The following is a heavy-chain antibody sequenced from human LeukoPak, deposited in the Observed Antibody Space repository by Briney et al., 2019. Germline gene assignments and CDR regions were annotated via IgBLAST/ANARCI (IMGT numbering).Heavy chain of an antibody. CDR1: GGSFSGYY. Sequence: SETQSLTCGVYGGSFSGYYWTWIRQSPGMGLEWIGEIIHTGRTNYNPSLTSRVSISVDTSKNQFSLELSSVTAADTAVYYCARGILVTVYAAFDYWGQGTLVTVSS. V-gene: IGHV4-34*01. CDR2: IIHTGRT. D-gene: IGHD2/OR15-2a*01. CDR3: ARGILVTVYAAFDY. J-gene: IGHJ4*02.